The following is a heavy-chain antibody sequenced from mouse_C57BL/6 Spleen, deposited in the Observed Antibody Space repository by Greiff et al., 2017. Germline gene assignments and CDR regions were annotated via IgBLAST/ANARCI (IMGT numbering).Heavy chain of an antibody. CDR3: ARKGVYYGNRYYAMDY. Sequence: QVQLQQPGAELVRPGSSVKLSCKASGYTFTSYWMDWVKQRPGQGLEWIGNIYPSDSETHYNQKFKDKATLTVDKSSSTAYMQLSSLTSEDSAVYYCARKGVYYGNRYYAMDYWVKEPQSPSPQ. CDR2: IYPSDSET. CDR1: GYTFTSYW. V-gene: IGHV1-61*01. J-gene: IGHJ4*01. D-gene: IGHD2-1*01.